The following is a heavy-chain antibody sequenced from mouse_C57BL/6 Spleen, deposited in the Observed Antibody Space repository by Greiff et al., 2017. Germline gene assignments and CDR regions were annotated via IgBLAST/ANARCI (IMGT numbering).Heavy chain of an antibody. CDR2: IYPGDGDT. D-gene: IGHD2-5*01. V-gene: IGHV1-82*01. J-gene: IGHJ4*01. CDR1: GYAFSSSW. Sequence: VQLQESGPELVKPGASVKISCKASGYAFSSSWMNWVKQRPGKGLEWIGRIYPGDGDTNYNGKFKGKATLTADKSSSTAYMQLSSLTSEDSAVYFCARTGYSNYDAMYYWGQGTSVTVSS. CDR3: ARTGYSNYDAMYY.